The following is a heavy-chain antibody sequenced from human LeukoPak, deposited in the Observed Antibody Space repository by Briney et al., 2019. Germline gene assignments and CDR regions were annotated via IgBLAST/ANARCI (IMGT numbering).Heavy chain of an antibody. CDR1: GFTVSSNY. Sequence: GGSLRLSCAASGFTVSSNYMSWVRQAPGKGLEWVSGINWNGGSTGYADSVKGRFTISRDNAKNSLYLQMNSLRAEDTALYYCARKKYYYDSSGYYPFDYWGQGTLVTVSS. CDR2: INWNGGST. J-gene: IGHJ4*02. V-gene: IGHV3-20*04. D-gene: IGHD3-22*01. CDR3: ARKKYYYDSSGYYPFDY.